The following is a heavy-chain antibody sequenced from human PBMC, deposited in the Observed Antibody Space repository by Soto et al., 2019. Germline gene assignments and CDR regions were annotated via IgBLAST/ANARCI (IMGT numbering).Heavy chain of an antibody. CDR3: AKDKWELQGSQDY. CDR1: EFTFSSYA. D-gene: IGHD1-26*01. V-gene: IGHV3-23*01. CDR2: ISGSGGST. Sequence: EVQLLESGGGLVQPGGSLSLSCAASEFTFSSYAMSWARQAPGKGLEWVSDISGSGGSTYYADSVKGRFTISRDNSKNTLYLQMNSLRAEDTAVYYCAKDKWELQGSQDYWGQGTLVTVSS. J-gene: IGHJ4*02.